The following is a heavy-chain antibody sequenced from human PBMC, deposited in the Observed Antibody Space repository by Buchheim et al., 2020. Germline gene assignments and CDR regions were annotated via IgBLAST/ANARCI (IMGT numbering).Heavy chain of an antibody. Sequence: QVQLVESGGGVVQSGRSLRLSCAASGFTFSSYAMHWVRQAPGKGLEWVAFMSYDGSNEFYADSVKGRFTISRANSKNTLYLEMNSLRGDDTAVYYCERVPYYYDSSGYGGEEYFQHWGQGTL. CDR3: ERVPYYYDSSGYGGEEYFQH. CDR1: GFTFSSYA. V-gene: IGHV3-30-3*01. D-gene: IGHD3-22*01. J-gene: IGHJ1*01. CDR2: MSYDGSNE.